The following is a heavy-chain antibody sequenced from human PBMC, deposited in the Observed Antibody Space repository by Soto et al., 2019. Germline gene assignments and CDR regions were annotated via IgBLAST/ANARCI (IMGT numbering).Heavy chain of an antibody. CDR1: GGSINSYY. J-gene: IGHJ2*01. D-gene: IGHD6-19*01. CDR3: ARRAGQRYFDL. Sequence: QVQLQESGPGLVKPSETLSLTCTVSGGSINSYYWSWIRQPPGKGLEWIGYIYYSGSTNYNPSLKRXXTXSXXTSKNQSALKLNSVTAADTAVYYCARRAGQRYFDLWGRGTLVTVSS. CDR2: IYYSGST. V-gene: IGHV4-59*08.